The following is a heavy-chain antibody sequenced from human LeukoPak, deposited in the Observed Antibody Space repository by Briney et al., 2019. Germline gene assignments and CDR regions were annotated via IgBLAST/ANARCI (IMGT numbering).Heavy chain of an antibody. J-gene: IGHJ4*02. Sequence: PGGSLRLSCAASGFTFDNYAMHWVRKVPGKGLEWVSGISWNGGIIGYADSVKGRFTISRDSAKNSLYLQMNSLRVEDTALYYCAKGGLRLYFGQFHYWGQGTLATVSS. CDR3: AKGGLRLYFGQFHY. D-gene: IGHD3-10*01. CDR2: ISWNGGII. CDR1: GFTFDNYA. V-gene: IGHV3-9*01.